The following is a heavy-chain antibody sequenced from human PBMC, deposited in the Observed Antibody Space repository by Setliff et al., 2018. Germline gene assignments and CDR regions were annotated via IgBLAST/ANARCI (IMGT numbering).Heavy chain of an antibody. Sequence: ASVKVSCKASGDTSTTYAIHWVRQAPGQGLEWTGWINAGNGSIRYSQNFQGRVTITRDTSASTAYTELSSLTSEDTAIYYCARGDVYSGSYYHFDYWGQGTLVTVSS. CDR2: INAGNGSI. J-gene: IGHJ4*02. CDR3: ARGDVYSGSYYHFDY. D-gene: IGHD1-26*01. V-gene: IGHV1-3*01. CDR1: GDTSTTYA.